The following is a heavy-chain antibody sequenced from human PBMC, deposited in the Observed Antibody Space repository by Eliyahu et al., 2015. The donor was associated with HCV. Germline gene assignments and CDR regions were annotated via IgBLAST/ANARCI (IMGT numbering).Heavy chain of an antibody. V-gene: IGHV2-5*02. Sequence: QITLKESGPTLVKPTQTLTLTCTFSGFSLSSSGEGVAWIRQPPGKALEWLALIYLDYYKGYRPSLKSRLTVTKDTSNNQVVLVMTNMDPVDTATYYCAHSGYYYDNAGYLLRGRSDYWGQGTLVTVSS. CDR2: IYLDYYK. CDR1: GFSLSSSGEG. D-gene: IGHD3-22*01. CDR3: AHSGYYYDNAGYLLRGRSDY. J-gene: IGHJ4*02.